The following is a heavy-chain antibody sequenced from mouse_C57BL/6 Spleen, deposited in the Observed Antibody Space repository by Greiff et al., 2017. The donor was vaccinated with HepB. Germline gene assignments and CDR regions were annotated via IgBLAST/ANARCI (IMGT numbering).Heavy chain of an antibody. CDR3: ARNYGRSYEAWFAY. Sequence: EVQLQQSGPVLVKPGASVKMSCKASGYTFTDYYMNWVKQSHGQSLEWIGVINPYNGGTSYNQKFKGKATLTVDKSSSTAYMELNSLTSEDSAVYYCARNYGRSYEAWFAYWGQGTLVTVAA. J-gene: IGHJ3*01. D-gene: IGHD1-1*01. CDR2: INPYNGGT. V-gene: IGHV1-19*01. CDR1: GYTFTDYY.